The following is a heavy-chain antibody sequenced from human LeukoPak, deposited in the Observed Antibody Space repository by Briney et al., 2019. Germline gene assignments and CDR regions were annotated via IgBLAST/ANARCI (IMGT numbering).Heavy chain of an antibody. D-gene: IGHD2-15*01. Sequence: ASVKVSCKASGYTITGYYMHWVRQASGQGLEWMGWINPNSGGTNYAQKFQGRVTMIRDTSISTAYMELSSLRSDDTAVYYCARVLEGYCSGGTCYFDYWGQGTLVTVSS. CDR1: GYTITGYY. CDR3: ARVLEGYCSGGTCYFDY. J-gene: IGHJ4*02. V-gene: IGHV1-2*02. CDR2: INPNSGGT.